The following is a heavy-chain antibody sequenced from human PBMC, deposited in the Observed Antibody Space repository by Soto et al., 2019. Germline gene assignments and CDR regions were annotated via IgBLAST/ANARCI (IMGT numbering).Heavy chain of an antibody. CDR1: GFTFSSYG. V-gene: IGHV3-33*01. D-gene: IGHD2-15*01. CDR3: ARDGYCSGGSCYSVPVFDY. CDR2: IWYDESNK. J-gene: IGHJ4*02. Sequence: GGSLRLSCAASGFTFSSYGMHWVRQAPGKGLEWVAVIWYDESNKYYADSVKGRFTISRDNSKNTLYLQMNSLRAEDTAVYYCARDGYCSGGSCYSVPVFDYWGQGTLVTVSS.